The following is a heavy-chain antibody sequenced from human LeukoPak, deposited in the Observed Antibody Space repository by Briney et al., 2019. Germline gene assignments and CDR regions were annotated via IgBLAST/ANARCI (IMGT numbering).Heavy chain of an antibody. D-gene: IGHD3-10*01. J-gene: IGHJ6*03. CDR2: IYYSGST. Sequence: PSETLSLTCGVYGGSFSDYYWSWIRQPPGKGLEWIGSIYYSGSTYYNPSLKSRVTISVDTSKNQFSLKLSSVTAADTAVYYCARDSGDSNMGYYYYYMDVWGKGTTVTISS. CDR1: GGSFSDYY. CDR3: ARDSGDSNMGYYYYYMDV. V-gene: IGHV4-34*01.